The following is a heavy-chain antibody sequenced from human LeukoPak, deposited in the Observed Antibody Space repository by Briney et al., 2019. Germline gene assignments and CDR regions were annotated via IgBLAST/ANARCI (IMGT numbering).Heavy chain of an antibody. Sequence: PGGSLRPSCAASGFTFSSYWMHWVRQAPGKGLVWVSRIKSDGSSTSYTDSVKGRFTISRDNAKNTLYLQMNSLRAEDTAVNYCASGYRYFDYWGQGTLVTVSS. CDR1: GFTFSSYW. J-gene: IGHJ4*02. V-gene: IGHV3-74*01. D-gene: IGHD2-2*03. CDR2: IKSDGSST. CDR3: ASGYRYFDY.